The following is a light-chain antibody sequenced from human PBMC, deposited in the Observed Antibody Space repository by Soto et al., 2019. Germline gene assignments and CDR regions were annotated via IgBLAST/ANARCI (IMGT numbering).Light chain of an antibody. Sequence: DIQMTHSPATLSASVGDRVTITFRASQSISRLSAWYQQTPGKAPKLMIYEASTLESGVPSRFSGSGSGKEFTLTISSLQPDDFATYYCQHYNSYSITFGQGTRLEIK. CDR3: QHYNSYSIT. V-gene: IGKV1-5*01. J-gene: IGKJ5*01. CDR1: QSISRL. CDR2: EAS.